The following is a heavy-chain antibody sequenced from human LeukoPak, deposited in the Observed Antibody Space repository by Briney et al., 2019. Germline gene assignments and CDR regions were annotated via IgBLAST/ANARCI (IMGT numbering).Heavy chain of an antibody. CDR3: ARRQRYSGYDRVQPGHFDY. J-gene: IGHJ4*02. CDR1: GYTFTGYY. CDR2: INPNSGGT. V-gene: IGHV1-2*02. D-gene: IGHD5-12*01. Sequence: ASVKVSCKASGYTFTGYYMHWVRQAPGQGLEWMGWINPNSGGTNYAQKFQGRVTMTRDTSISTAYMELSRLRSDDTAVYYSARRQRYSGYDRVQPGHFDYWGQGTLVTVSS.